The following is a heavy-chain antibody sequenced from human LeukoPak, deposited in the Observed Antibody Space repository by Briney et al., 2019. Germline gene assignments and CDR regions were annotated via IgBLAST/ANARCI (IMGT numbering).Heavy chain of an antibody. Sequence: ASVKVSCKASGGTFSSYAISWVPQAPGQGLEWMGGIIPIFGTANYAQKFQGRVTITADGSTSTAYMELSSLRSEDTAVYYCARPEWELLPLYYGMDVWGQGTTVTVSS. D-gene: IGHD1-26*01. J-gene: IGHJ6*02. CDR2: IIPIFGTA. CDR1: GGTFSSYA. V-gene: IGHV1-69*13. CDR3: ARPEWELLPLYYGMDV.